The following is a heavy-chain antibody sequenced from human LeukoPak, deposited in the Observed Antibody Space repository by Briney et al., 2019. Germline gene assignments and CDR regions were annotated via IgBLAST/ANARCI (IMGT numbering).Heavy chain of an antibody. J-gene: IGHJ4*02. D-gene: IGHD3-22*01. CDR1: GFTFSSYE. Sequence: GGSLRLSCAASGFTFSSYEMNWVRQAPGKGLEWVSYISSSGSTIYYADSVKGRFTISRDNAKNSLYLQMNSLRAEDTAVYHCARDRRRYYDSSGYVDYWGQGTLVTVSS. CDR3: ARDRRRYYDSSGYVDY. V-gene: IGHV3-48*03. CDR2: ISSSGSTI.